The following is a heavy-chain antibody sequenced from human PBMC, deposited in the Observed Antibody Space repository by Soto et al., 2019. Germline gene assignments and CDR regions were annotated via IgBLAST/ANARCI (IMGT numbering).Heavy chain of an antibody. J-gene: IGHJ3*01. CDR2: ISSSSSYI. V-gene: IGHV3-21*01. D-gene: IGHD5-18*01. CDR1: GFTFSSYS. Sequence: EVQLVESGGGLVKPGGSLRLSCAASGFTFSSYSMNWVRQAPGKGLEWVSSISSSSSYIYYADSVKGRFTISRDNAKXSXXXXXXXXXXXXXXXXXXXXXXXXXYSFD. CDR3: XXXXXXXYSFD.